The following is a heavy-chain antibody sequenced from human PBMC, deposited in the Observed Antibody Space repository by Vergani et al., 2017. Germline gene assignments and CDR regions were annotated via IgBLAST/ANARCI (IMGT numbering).Heavy chain of an antibody. J-gene: IGHJ6*02. V-gene: IGHV3-33*01. Sequence: QVQLVESGGGVVQPGRSLRLSCAASGFTFSSYGMHWVRQAPGKGLEWVAVIWYDGSNKYYADSVKGRFTISRDNSKNTLYLQMNSLRAEDTAVYYCARGGATVTTVVDYYYGMDVWGQGTTVTVSS. D-gene: IGHD4-17*01. CDR1: GFTFSSYG. CDR2: IWYDGSNK. CDR3: ARGGATVTTVVDYYYGMDV.